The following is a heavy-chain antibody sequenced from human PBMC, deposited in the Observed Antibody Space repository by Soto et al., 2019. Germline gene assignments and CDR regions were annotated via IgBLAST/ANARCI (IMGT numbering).Heavy chain of an antibody. Sequence: QVQLVQSGAEVKKPGSSVKVSCTASGGTFSSYAISWVRQAPGQGLEWMGGVIPIFGTANYAQKFQGRVTITADKSTSTAYMELSSLRSEDTAVYYCARGWRTYYYDSSGYSPWGQGTLVTVSS. D-gene: IGHD3-22*01. V-gene: IGHV1-69*06. CDR1: GGTFSSYA. CDR2: VIPIFGTA. J-gene: IGHJ5*02. CDR3: ARGWRTYYYDSSGYSP.